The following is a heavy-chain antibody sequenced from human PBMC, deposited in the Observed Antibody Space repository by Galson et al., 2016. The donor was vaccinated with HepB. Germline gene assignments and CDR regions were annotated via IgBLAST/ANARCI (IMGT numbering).Heavy chain of an antibody. CDR1: GYPFSNYY. D-gene: IGHD4-17*01. CDR3: ARDTNYGDHAFDY. V-gene: IGHV1-46*01. Sequence: SVKVSCKASGYPFSNYYMHWVRQAPGQGLEWMGIINPSGGATRYAHKFQDRVTMTRDTSTSTVYLELGTLRSDDTAIYYCARDTNYGDHAFDYWGQGTLVTVSS. CDR2: INPSGGAT. J-gene: IGHJ4*02.